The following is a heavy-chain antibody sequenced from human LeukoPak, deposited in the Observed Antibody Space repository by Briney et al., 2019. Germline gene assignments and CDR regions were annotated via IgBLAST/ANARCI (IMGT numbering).Heavy chain of an antibody. CDR2: INGDGSRT. Sequence: GGSLRLSCAASGFTFINYWMHWVRQAPGKGLLWVSTINGDGSRTFYADSVKGRFTISRDNAKNTLYLQMNSLRDEDTAVYYCAKDPQNYYDSSGYCDYWGQGTLVTVSS. V-gene: IGHV3-74*01. CDR3: AKDPQNYYDSSGYCDY. CDR1: GFTFINYW. D-gene: IGHD3-22*01. J-gene: IGHJ4*02.